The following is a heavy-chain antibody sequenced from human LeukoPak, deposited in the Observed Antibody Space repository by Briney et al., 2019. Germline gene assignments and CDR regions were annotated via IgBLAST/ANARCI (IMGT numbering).Heavy chain of an antibody. J-gene: IGHJ6*02. Sequence: PGGSLRLSCAASGFTFSSYAMHWVRDPPAKGREYGSAISSNEGSIYYANSVMGRFTISRDNSKNTLYLQMGSLRAEDMAVYYCARAGDTMVRGADYYYGMDVWGQGTTVTVSS. CDR3: ARAGDTMVRGADYYYGMDV. CDR1: GFTFSSYA. CDR2: ISSNEGSI. D-gene: IGHD3-10*01. V-gene: IGHV3-64*01.